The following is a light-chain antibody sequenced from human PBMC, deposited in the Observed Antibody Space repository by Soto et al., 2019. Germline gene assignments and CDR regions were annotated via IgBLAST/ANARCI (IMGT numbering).Light chain of an antibody. CDR2: GAS. V-gene: IGKV3-20*01. J-gene: IGKJ1*01. CDR3: QQYGSSPWT. Sequence: EIVLPQSPGTLSLSPGESSTLSCRASQSVSSSYLAWYQQKPGQATRLLIYGASSRATGIPDRFSGSGSGTDFTLTISRLEPEDFAVYYCQQYGSSPWTFGQGTKVDIK. CDR1: QSVSSSY.